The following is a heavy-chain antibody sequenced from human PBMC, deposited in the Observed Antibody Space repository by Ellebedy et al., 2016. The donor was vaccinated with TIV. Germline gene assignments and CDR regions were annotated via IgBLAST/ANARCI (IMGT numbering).Heavy chain of an antibody. V-gene: IGHV4-39*07. CDR1: GGSISGSSYY. D-gene: IGHD1-26*01. CDR2: IYYSGST. Sequence: SETLSLTCTVSGGSISGSSYYWGWIRQPPGKGLEWIGSIYYSGSTYYNPSLKSRVTISVDTSKNQFSLKLSSVTAADKAVYYCAREDRRGSGKGWFDPWGQGTLVTVSS. J-gene: IGHJ5*02. CDR3: AREDRRGSGKGWFDP.